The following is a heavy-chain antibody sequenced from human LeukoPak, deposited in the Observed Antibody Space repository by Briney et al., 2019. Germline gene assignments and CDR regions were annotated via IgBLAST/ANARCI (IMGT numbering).Heavy chain of an antibody. J-gene: IGHJ4*02. CDR2: MYYSGTI. CDR1: GCHISQDY. CDR3: ASAWATYYLDY. V-gene: IGHV4-59*01. Sequence: SETLSLTWSGSGCHISQDYWSWIRQPPGKGLEWIGYMYYSGTINYNPSLKSRVTISVDTSKNQFSLKLSSVTAADTAMYYCASAWATYYLDYWGQGTLVTVSS.